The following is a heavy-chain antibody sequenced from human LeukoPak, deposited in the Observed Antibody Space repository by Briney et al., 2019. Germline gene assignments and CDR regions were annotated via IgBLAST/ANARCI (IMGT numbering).Heavy chain of an antibody. CDR2: ISSRSSYI. D-gene: IGHD5-12*01. J-gene: IGHJ4*02. CDR3: ARDSGYDYAAFNY. Sequence: PGGSLRLSCAASGFTFSSYSMNWVRQAPGKGLEWVSSISSRSSYIYYADSVKGRFTISRDNAKNSLYLQMNSLRAEDTAVYYCARDSGYDYAAFNYWGQGTLVTVSS. CDR1: GFTFSSYS. V-gene: IGHV3-21*01.